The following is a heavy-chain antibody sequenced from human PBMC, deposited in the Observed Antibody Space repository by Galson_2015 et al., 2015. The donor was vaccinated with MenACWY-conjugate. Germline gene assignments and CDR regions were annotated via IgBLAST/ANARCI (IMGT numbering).Heavy chain of an antibody. J-gene: IGHJ4*02. CDR1: GFTFTSHW. Sequence: SLRLSYAASGFTFTSHWMHWARQVPGKGLVWVARVIMDGTGATYADSVKGRFTISRDNAKDTLYLQMDNLRADDTALYYCARAGRYDYLDSWGEGTLVTVSS. V-gene: IGHV3-74*01. CDR2: VIMDGTGA. D-gene: IGHD5-12*01. CDR3: ARAGRYDYLDS.